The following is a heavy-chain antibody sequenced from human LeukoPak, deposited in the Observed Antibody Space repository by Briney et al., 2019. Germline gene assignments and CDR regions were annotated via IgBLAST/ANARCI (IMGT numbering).Heavy chain of an antibody. CDR3: ARDRGVALQLWTDLDY. J-gene: IGHJ4*02. Sequence: PGGSLRLSCAASGFTFSDYYMSWIRQAPGKALEWVSYVSSGSSTIYYADSVKGRFTISRDNAKNSLYLQMNSLRAEDTALYYCARDRGVALQLWTDLDYWGQGTLVTVSS. CDR1: GFTFSDYY. D-gene: IGHD5-18*01. CDR2: VSSGSSTI. V-gene: IGHV3-11*04.